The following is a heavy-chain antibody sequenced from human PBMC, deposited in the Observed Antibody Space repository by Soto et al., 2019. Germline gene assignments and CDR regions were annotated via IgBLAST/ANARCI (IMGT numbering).Heavy chain of an antibody. V-gene: IGHV1-8*01. D-gene: IGHD2-2*01. CDR1: GYTFTSYD. CDR2: MNPNSGNT. Sequence: QVQLVQSGAEVKKPGASVKVSCKASGYTFTSYDINWVRQATGQGLEWMGWMNPNSGNTGYAQKFQGRVTMTRNTSISTAYMELSSLRSEDTAVYYCARGASGAQYCSSTSCYRDAYFDYWGQGTLVTVSS. J-gene: IGHJ4*02. CDR3: ARGASGAQYCSSTSCYRDAYFDY.